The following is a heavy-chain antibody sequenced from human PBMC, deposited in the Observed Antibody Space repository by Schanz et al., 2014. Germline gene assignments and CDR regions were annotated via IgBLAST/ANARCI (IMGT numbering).Heavy chain of an antibody. CDR3: ARAAYSHGLDV. V-gene: IGHV3-72*01. CDR1: GFTVSSNY. D-gene: IGHD3-16*01. J-gene: IGHJ6*02. CDR2: IKNTFNSYTT. Sequence: EVQLVESGGGLVQPGGSLRLSCAASGFTVSSNYMSWVRQAPGKGLEWVARIKNTFNSYTTEYAASVKGRFSISRDDSKSSLYLQMNSLKTEDTAVYFCARAAYSHGLDVWGRGTTVTVSS.